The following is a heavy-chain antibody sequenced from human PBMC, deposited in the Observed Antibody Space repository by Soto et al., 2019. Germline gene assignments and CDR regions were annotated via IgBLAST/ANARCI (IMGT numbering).Heavy chain of an antibody. Sequence: RASVKVSCKASGYTFTSYGISWVRQAPGQGLEWMGWISAYNGNTNYAQKLQGRVTMTTDTSTSTAYMELRSLRSDDTAVYYCARDLGTRYYDFWSGYTHWGQGTLVTVSS. D-gene: IGHD3-3*01. CDR3: ARDLGTRYYDFWSGYTH. CDR2: ISAYNGNT. CDR1: GYTFTSYG. V-gene: IGHV1-18*01. J-gene: IGHJ4*02.